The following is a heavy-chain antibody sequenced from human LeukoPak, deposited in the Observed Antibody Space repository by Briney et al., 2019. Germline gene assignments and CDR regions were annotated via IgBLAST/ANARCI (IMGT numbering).Heavy chain of an antibody. CDR2: ISYDGSNK. Sequence: PGGSLRLSCGASGFTFSSYAMHWVRQAPGKGLEWVAVISYDGSNKYYADSVKGRFTISRDNSKNTLYLQMNSLRAEDTAVYYCARDSGNYYTMYYFDYWGQGTLVTVSS. CDR1: GFTFSSYA. CDR3: ARDSGNYYTMYYFDY. V-gene: IGHV3-30-3*01. J-gene: IGHJ4*02. D-gene: IGHD3-3*01.